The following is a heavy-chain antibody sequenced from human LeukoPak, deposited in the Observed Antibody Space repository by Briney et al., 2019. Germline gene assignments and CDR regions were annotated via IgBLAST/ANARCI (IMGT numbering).Heavy chain of an antibody. CDR2: INHSGST. Sequence: ETLSLTCAVCGGSFSGYYWSWIRQPPGKGLEWIGEINHSGSTNYNPSLKSRVTISVDTSKNQFSLKLSSVTAADTAVYYCARGPKRITMIVVVQKGFDYWGQGTLVTVSS. D-gene: IGHD3-22*01. V-gene: IGHV4-34*01. J-gene: IGHJ4*02. CDR3: ARGPKRITMIVVVQKGFDY. CDR1: GGSFSGYY.